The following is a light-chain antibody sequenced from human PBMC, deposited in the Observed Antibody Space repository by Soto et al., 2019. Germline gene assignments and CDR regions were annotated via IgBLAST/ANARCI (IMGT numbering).Light chain of an antibody. CDR2: WAS. Sequence: DIVMTQSPDSLVVSLGERATINCKSSQNVLYSSNNKNYLAWYQQKPGQAPKLLIYWASTRESGVPDRFSGGGSGTDFSLTISSLKVEDVAFYYCQQYYNTPYTFGQGTKLEIK. V-gene: IGKV4-1*01. CDR3: QQYYNTPYT. CDR1: QNVLYSSNNKNY. J-gene: IGKJ2*01.